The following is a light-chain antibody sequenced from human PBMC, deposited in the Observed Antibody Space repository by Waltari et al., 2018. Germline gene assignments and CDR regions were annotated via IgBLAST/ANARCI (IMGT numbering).Light chain of an antibody. CDR3: QQRVHWPPLT. CDR2: DAS. V-gene: IGKV3-11*01. CDR1: QSISSY. Sequence: EIVLTQSPATLSLSPGERDTVSCRARQSISSYLAWYHQKPGQAPSLLIDDASNRATGIPARFSGSWFGTDVTLAISSLAPESFAVDYCQQRVHWPPLTFGQGTRLEIK. J-gene: IGKJ5*01.